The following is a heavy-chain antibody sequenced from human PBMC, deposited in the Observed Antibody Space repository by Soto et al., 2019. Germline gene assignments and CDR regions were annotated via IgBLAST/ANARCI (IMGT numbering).Heavy chain of an antibody. J-gene: IGHJ4*02. V-gene: IGHV4-34*01. CDR3: ARGGGTTVVNPFDY. D-gene: IGHD4-17*01. Sequence: QVRLQQWGAGLLKPSETLSLTCAVYGGSFSGYYWSWIRQPPGKGLEWIGEINHSGSTNYNPSLKSRVTISVDTSKNQFSLKLSSVTAADTAVYYCARGGGTTVVNPFDYWGQGTLVTVSS. CDR2: INHSGST. CDR1: GGSFSGYY.